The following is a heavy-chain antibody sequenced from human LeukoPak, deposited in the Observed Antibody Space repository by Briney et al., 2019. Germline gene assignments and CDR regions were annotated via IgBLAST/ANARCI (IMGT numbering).Heavy chain of an antibody. J-gene: IGHJ5*02. CDR3: ARDPSGSAGEVDP. D-gene: IGHD1-26*01. Sequence: GASVKVSCKASGYTFTGYYMHWVRQAPGQGLEWMGWINPNSGGTNYAQKFQGRVTMTRDTSISTAYMELSRLRSDDTAVYYCARDPSGSAGEVDPWGQGTLVTVSS. V-gene: IGHV1-2*02. CDR2: INPNSGGT. CDR1: GYTFTGYY.